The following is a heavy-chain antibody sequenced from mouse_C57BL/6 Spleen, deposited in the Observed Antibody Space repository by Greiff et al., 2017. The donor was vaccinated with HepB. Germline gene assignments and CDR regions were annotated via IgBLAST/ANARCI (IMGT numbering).Heavy chain of an antibody. CDR1: GYTFTSYW. D-gene: IGHD1-1*01. J-gene: IGHJ3*01. CDR2: IDPSDSYT. V-gene: IGHV1-69*01. Sequence: QVQLQQPGAELVMPGASVKLSCKASGYTFTSYWMHWVKQRPGQGLEWIGEIDPSDSYTNYNQKFKGKSTLTVDKSSSTAYMQLSSLTSEDSAVYYCARGRSYYPADWGQGTLVTGSA. CDR3: ARGRSYYPAD.